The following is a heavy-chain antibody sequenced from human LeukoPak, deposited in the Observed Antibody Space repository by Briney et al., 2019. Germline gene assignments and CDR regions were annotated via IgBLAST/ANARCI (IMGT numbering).Heavy chain of an antibody. V-gene: IGHV4-38-2*02. J-gene: IGHJ4*02. CDR2: IYHSGST. CDR3: ARDRYYYGSGVYYFDY. CDR1: GYSISSGYY. D-gene: IGHD3-10*01. Sequence: SETLSLTCTVSGYSISSGYYWGWIRQPPGKGLEWIGSIYHSGSTYYNPSLKSRVTISVDTSKNQFSLKLSSVTAADTAVYYCARDRYYYGSGVYYFDYWGQGTLVTVSS.